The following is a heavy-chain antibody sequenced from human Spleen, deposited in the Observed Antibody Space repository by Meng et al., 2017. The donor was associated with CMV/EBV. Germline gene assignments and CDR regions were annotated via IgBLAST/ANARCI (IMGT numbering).Heavy chain of an antibody. CDR2: ISSSSSAI. V-gene: IGHV3-48*04. Sequence: GGSLRLSCAASGFTFSSYAMTWVRQAPGKGLEWVSYISSSSSAIYYADSVKGRFTISRDNAKNSLYLQMNSLRAEDTALYYCARKRVDLETYGACDYWGQGTLVTVSS. CDR3: ARKRVDLETYGACDY. J-gene: IGHJ4*02. D-gene: IGHD3-3*01. CDR1: GFTFSSYA.